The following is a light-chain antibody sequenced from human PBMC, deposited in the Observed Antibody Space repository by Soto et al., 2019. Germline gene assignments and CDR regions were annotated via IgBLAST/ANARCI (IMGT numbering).Light chain of an antibody. CDR1: QSVSSN. J-gene: IGKJ2*01. CDR3: QQYNIWPYT. CDR2: GAS. Sequence: EIVLTQAPATLSVSPGERATLSCRASQSVSSNLAWYQQKPGQAPRLLIYGASTRAIGIPATFSGSGSGTEFTLTISSLQSEHFAIYYCQQYNIWPYTFGHGTKVDIK. V-gene: IGKV3-15*01.